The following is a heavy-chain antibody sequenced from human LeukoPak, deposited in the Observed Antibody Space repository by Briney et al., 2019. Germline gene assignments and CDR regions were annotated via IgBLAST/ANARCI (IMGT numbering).Heavy chain of an antibody. V-gene: IGHV4-34*01. D-gene: IGHD3-10*01. CDR3: ASTGWARGEEADY. J-gene: IGHJ4*02. Sequence: SETLSLTCAVYGGSFSGYYWSWIRQPPGKGLEWIGSIYYSGSTYYNPSLKSRVTISVDTSKNQFSLKLSSVTAADTAVYYCASTGWARGEEADYWGQGTLVTVSS. CDR1: GGSFSGYY. CDR2: IYYSGST.